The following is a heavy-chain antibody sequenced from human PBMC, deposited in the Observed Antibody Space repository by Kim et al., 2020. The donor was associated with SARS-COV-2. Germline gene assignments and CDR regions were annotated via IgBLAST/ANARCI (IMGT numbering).Heavy chain of an antibody. CDR1: GGSFSGYD. CDR2: INHSGST. J-gene: IGHJ4*02. Sequence: SETLSLTCAVFGGSFSGYDWSWIRQPPGKGLEWIGEINHSGSTNYNASLKSRVTISVDTSKNQFSLKLSSVTAADTAVYYCASRYLAFYGGSPFDYWGQG. CDR3: ASRYLAFYGGSPFDY. D-gene: IGHD2-15*01. V-gene: IGHV4-34*01.